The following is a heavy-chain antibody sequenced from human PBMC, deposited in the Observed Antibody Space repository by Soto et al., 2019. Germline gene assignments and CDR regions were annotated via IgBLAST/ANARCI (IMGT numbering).Heavy chain of an antibody. CDR3: ARGLGDPHSPYYYYGMDV. V-gene: IGHV1-18*01. CDR1: GYTFTSYG. Sequence: GASVKVSCKASGYTFTSYGISWVRQAPGQGLEWMGWISAYNGNTNYAQKLQGRVTMTTDTSTSTAYMELRSLRSDDTAVYYCARGLGDPHSPYYYYGMDVWGQGTTVTVSS. J-gene: IGHJ6*02. CDR2: ISAYNGNT. D-gene: IGHD2-21*02.